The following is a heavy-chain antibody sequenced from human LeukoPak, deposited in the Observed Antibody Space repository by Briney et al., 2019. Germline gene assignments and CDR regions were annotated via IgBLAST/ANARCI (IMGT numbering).Heavy chain of an antibody. D-gene: IGHD1-14*01. Sequence: PSETLSLTCTVSGGSISSSSYYWGWIRQPPGKGLEWIGSIYYSGSTYYNPSLKSRVTISVDTSKNQFSLKLSSVTAADTAVYYCARDPEYAWFDPWGQGTLVTVSS. CDR1: GGSISSSSYY. J-gene: IGHJ5*02. CDR3: ARDPEYAWFDP. CDR2: IYYSGST. V-gene: IGHV4-39*07.